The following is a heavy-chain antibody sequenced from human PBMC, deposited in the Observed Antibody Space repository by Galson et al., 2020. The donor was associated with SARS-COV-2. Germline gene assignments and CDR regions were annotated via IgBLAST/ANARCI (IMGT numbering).Heavy chain of an antibody. CDR1: GITFSNAW. J-gene: IGHJ4*02. V-gene: IGHV3-15*01. CDR2: IKSKTDGGTI. D-gene: IGHD1-26*01. Sequence: GGSLRLSCAASGITFSNAWMSWVRQAPGKGLEWVGRIKSKTDGGTIDYAAPVKGSFTISRDDSKNTLYLQMNSLKIADTGVYFCTTGGAVWGQGTLVTVSS. CDR3: TTGGAV.